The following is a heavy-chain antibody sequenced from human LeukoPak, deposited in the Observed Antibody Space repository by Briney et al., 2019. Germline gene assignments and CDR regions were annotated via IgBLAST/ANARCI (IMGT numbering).Heavy chain of an antibody. V-gene: IGHV3-23*01. CDR3: AKDPKGRYYYYGMDV. D-gene: IGHD3-10*01. Sequence: GGSLKLSCAASGFTVSSYAMSWVRQAPRKGLEWVSAISGSGGSTYYADSVKGRFTVSRDNSKNTLYLQMNSLRAEDTAVYYCAKDPKGRYYYYGMDVWGQGTTVTVSS. J-gene: IGHJ6*02. CDR1: GFTVSSYA. CDR2: ISGSGGST.